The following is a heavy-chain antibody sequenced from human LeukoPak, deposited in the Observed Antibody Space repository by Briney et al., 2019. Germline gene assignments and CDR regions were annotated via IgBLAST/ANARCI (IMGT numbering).Heavy chain of an antibody. D-gene: IGHD5-12*01. CDR2: IIPIFGTA. J-gene: IGHJ4*02. CDR1: IRTFSSHA. V-gene: IGHV1-69*05. CDR3: ARGDSGYDYGFDN. Sequence: GASVKVSCKASIRTFSSHAIRWVRQAPGQGLEWVGGIIPIFGTANYAQKFQGRVTITTDESTSTGYMELRSLRSDDTAVYYCARGDSGYDYGFDNWGQGTLVTVSS.